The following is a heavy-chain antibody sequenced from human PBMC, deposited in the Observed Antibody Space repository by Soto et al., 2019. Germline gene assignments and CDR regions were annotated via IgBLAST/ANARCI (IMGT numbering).Heavy chain of an antibody. Sequence: SETLSLTCAVSGVSISSGGYSWSWIRQPPGKGLEWIGYIYHSGSTYYNPSLKSRVTISVDRSKNQFSLKLSSVTAADTAVYYCARGSYSSSWYDGMDVWGQGTTVTVS. CDR1: GVSISSGGYS. V-gene: IGHV4-30-2*01. D-gene: IGHD6-13*01. CDR3: ARGSYSSSWYDGMDV. J-gene: IGHJ6*02. CDR2: IYHSGST.